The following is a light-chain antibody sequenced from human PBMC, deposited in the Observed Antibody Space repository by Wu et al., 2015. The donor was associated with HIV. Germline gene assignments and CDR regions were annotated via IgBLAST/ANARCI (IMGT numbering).Light chain of an antibody. CDR1: QTISSW. CDR2: AAS. Sequence: QMTQSPSSVSASVGDTVTITCRASQTISSWLGWYQQKPGRAPKLLIYAASLLQSGVPSRFSGRGSGTSFTLTISNVQPEDFATYYCQQVNSFPWTFGRGTRVEIK. CDR3: QQVNSFPWT. J-gene: IGKJ1*01. V-gene: IGKV1-12*01.